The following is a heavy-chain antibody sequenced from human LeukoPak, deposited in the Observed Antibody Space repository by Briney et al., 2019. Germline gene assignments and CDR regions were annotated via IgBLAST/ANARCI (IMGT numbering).Heavy chain of an antibody. CDR2: IYPDDSDT. CDR3: ASLAGYSSSWYPNYFDY. V-gene: IGHV5-51*01. J-gene: IGHJ4*02. Sequence: GESLKISCKHSEYSFPNYCIGWVRQMPGKGLEWMGIIYPDDSDTRYSPSFQGQVTFSADKSISTAYLQWSSLKASDTAMYYCASLAGYSSSWYPNYFDYWGQGTLVTVSS. D-gene: IGHD6-13*01. CDR1: EYSFPNYC.